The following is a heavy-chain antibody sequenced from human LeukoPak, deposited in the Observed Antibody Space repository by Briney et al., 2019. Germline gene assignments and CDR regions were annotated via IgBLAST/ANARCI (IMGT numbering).Heavy chain of an antibody. D-gene: IGHD6-13*01. CDR3: AKDPPPRAQQLVSPGDY. V-gene: IGHV3-30*18. CDR1: GFTFSIYG. CDR2: IYYGGSKS. Sequence: PGRSLRLSCAASGFTFSIYGMHWVRQAPGKGLEWVAVIYYGGSKSYYADSVKGRFTISRDDSKNTLYLQMNSLRAEDTAVYYCAKDPPPRAQQLVSPGDYWGQGTLVTVSS. J-gene: IGHJ4*02.